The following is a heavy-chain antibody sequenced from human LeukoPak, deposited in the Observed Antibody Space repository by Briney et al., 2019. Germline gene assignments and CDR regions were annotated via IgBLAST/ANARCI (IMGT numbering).Heavy chain of an antibody. J-gene: IGHJ4*02. D-gene: IGHD5-18*01. CDR3: ARGLGYSYGNFEY. CDR2: VYYSGST. CDR1: GFTFSAYY. Sequence: GSLRLSCAASGFTFSAYYMSWIRQPPGKGLEWIGYVYYSGSTNYNPSLKSRVTILVDTSKNQFSLEVSSVTAADTAVYYCARGLGYSYGNFEYWGQGTLVTVSS. V-gene: IGHV4-59*01.